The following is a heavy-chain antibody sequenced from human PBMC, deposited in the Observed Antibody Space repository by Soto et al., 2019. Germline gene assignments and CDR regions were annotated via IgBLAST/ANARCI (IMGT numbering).Heavy chain of an antibody. J-gene: IGHJ4*02. D-gene: IGHD5-12*01. V-gene: IGHV3-72*01. CDR2: SRDKVHSHTT. CDR1: GFTFSDHY. CDR3: ARGVVSTGYFDY. Sequence: EVQLAESGGGLVQPGGSLRLSCAASGFTFSDHYMDWVRQAPGKGLEWVGRSRDKVHSHTTEYAASVKGRFTISRGDSENSLYLQMNSPETEDTAVYYCARGVVSTGYFDYWGQGTLVTVSS.